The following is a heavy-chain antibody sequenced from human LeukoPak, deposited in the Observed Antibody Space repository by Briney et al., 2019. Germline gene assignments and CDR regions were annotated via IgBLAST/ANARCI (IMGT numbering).Heavy chain of an antibody. D-gene: IGHD3-22*01. CDR2: ISGNGGNT. V-gene: IGHV3-23*01. CDR1: GFTFSSYA. J-gene: IGHJ4*02. Sequence: PGGSLRLSCAASGFTFSSYAMSWVRQAPGKGLEWVSAISGNGGNTYYADSVKGRFTIFRDNSKNTLYLQMSSLRAEDTAVFYCAKSPGGYYDSSGYHFDNWGQGTLVTVSS. CDR3: AKSPGGYYDSSGYHFDN.